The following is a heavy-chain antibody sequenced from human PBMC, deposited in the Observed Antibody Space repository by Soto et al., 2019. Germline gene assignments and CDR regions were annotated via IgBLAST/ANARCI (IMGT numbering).Heavy chain of an antibody. CDR2: MNPNSGNT. D-gene: IGHD3-3*01. Sequence: QVQLVQSGAEVKKPGASVKVSCKASGYTFTSYDINWVRQATGQGLECMGWMNPNSGNTGYAQKFKGRVTMTRNTAISTAYIELSSLRSEDTAVYYCAREPADFWSGYPMDVWGQGTTVTVSS. V-gene: IGHV1-8*01. CDR3: AREPADFWSGYPMDV. J-gene: IGHJ6*02. CDR1: GYTFTSYD.